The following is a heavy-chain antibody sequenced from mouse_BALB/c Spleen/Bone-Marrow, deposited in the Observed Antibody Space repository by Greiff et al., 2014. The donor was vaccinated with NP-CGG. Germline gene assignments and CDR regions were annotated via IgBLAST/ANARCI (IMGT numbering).Heavy chain of an antibody. D-gene: IGHD2-3*01. CDR1: GFDFSGYW. V-gene: IGHV4-1*02. Sequence: VQLQQSRIRLSECGKSLKLSCAASGFDFSGYWMTWVRQAPGQGLEWIGDIYPDSRTINYKPSLKEKFIMSRDNAKNTLYLQMSKVRSEDAALYYCARNGYYCGMTYWGQGTLVTVSA. CDR3: ARNGYYCGMTY. J-gene: IGHJ3*01. CDR2: IYPDSRTI.